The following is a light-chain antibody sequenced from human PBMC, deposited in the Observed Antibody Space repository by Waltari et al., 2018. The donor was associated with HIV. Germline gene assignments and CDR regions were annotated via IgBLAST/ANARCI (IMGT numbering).Light chain of an antibody. CDR1: QSVSSSY. V-gene: IGKV3-20*01. Sequence: EFVLTQSPGTLSLSPGHRATLSCRASQSVSSSYLAWYQQRPGQAPRLIIYGASSRAAGIPDRFSGSGSGTDLALTISSLEPEDFAVNYCQQYGSSPITFGGGTKVEIK. J-gene: IGKJ4*01. CDR3: QQYGSSPIT. CDR2: GAS.